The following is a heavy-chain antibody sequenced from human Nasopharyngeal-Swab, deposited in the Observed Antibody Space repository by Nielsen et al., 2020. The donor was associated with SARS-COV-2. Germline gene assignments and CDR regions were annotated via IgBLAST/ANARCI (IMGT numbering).Heavy chain of an antibody. CDR2: INAGNGNT. Sequence: ASVKVSCKASGYTFTSYAMHWVRQAPGQRLEWMGWINAGNGNTKYSQKFQGRVTITRDTSASTAYMELSSLRSEDTAVYYCAGSTYYYDSSGYSFDYWGQGTLVTVSS. J-gene: IGHJ4*02. D-gene: IGHD3-22*01. CDR3: AGSTYYYDSSGYSFDY. CDR1: GYTFTSYA. V-gene: IGHV1-3*01.